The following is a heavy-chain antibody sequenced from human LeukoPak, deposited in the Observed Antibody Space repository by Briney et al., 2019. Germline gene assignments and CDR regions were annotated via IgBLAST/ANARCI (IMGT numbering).Heavy chain of an antibody. CDR3: ARDRLLVDY. D-gene: IGHD3-3*02. J-gene: IGHJ4*02. Sequence: PGGSLRPSCAASGFTFSTYSMNWVRQVPGKGLEWVSSLSSSNSSIFYSDSVKGRFTISRDNAKNSVYLQMNSLRAEDTAVYFCARDRLLVDYWGQGTLVTVSS. CDR2: LSSSNSSI. CDR1: GFTFSTYS. V-gene: IGHV3-21*01.